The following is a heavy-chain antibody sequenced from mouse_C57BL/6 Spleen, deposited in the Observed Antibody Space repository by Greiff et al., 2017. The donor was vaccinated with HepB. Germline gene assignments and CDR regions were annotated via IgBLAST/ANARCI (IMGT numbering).Heavy chain of an antibody. CDR2: ISSGSSTI. J-gene: IGHJ2*01. CDR3: ARPRVQKPYCYEGYFDY. D-gene: IGHD1-1*01. CDR1: GFTFSDYG. V-gene: IGHV5-17*01. Sequence: EVQGVESGGGLVKPGGSLKLSCAASGFTFSDYGLHWVRQAPEKRLEWVAYISSGSSTIYYADTVKGRFTLSRDNAKNTLFLQMTRLRSEDTAMYYCARPRVQKPYCYEGYFDYWGQGTTLTVSS.